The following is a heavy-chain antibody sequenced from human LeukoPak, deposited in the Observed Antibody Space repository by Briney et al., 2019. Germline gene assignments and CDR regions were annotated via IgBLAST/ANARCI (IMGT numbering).Heavy chain of an antibody. J-gene: IGHJ4*02. CDR3: ARGHPYYYGSGSYYNPIVDY. V-gene: IGHV5-51*01. Sequence: GESLKISCKGSGYSFTSYWIGWVRPMPGKGLEWMGIIYPGDSDTRYSPSFQGQVTISADKSISTAYLQWSSLKASDTAMYYCARGHPYYYGSGSYYNPIVDYWGQGTLVTVSS. CDR2: IYPGDSDT. D-gene: IGHD3-10*01. CDR1: GYSFTSYW.